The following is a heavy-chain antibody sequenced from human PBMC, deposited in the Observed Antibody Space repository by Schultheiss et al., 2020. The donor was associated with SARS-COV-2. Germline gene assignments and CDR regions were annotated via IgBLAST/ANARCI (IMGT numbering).Heavy chain of an antibody. J-gene: IGHJ5*02. CDR3: AREVNFYYDSSGYYHNWFDP. CDR2: ISAYNGNT. Sequence: ASVKVSCKASGYTFTSYGISWVRQAPGQGLEWMGWISAYNGNTNYAQKLQGRVTMTTDTSTSTAYMELRSLRSDDTAVYYCAREVNFYYDSSGYYHNWFDPWGQGTLVTVSS. V-gene: IGHV1-18*01. CDR1: GYTFTSYG. D-gene: IGHD3-22*01.